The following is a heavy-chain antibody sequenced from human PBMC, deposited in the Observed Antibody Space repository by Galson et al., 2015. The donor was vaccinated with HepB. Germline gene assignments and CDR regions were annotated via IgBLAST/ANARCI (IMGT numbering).Heavy chain of an antibody. J-gene: IGHJ2*01. D-gene: IGHD2/OR15-2a*01. V-gene: IGHV3-66*01. CDR3: ARDREYFDL. CDR2: IDTRDRI. CDR1: GFSISNHY. Sequence: SLRLSCAASGFSISNHYINWVRQAPGKGLEWVSFIDTRDRIKYVDSVKGRITISRDSSKNTPYFQISSMRAEDTAVYYCARDREYFDLWGRGTLVTVSS.